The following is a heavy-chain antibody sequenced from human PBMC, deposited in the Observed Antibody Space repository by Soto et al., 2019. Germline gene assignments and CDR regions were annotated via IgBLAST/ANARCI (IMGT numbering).Heavy chain of an antibody. CDR1: GFTFSSYS. V-gene: IGHV3-48*02. Sequence: EVQLVESGGGLVQPGGSLRLSCAASGFTFSSYSMNWVRQAPGKGLEWVSYISSSSSTIYYADSVKGRFTISRDNAKNSLYLQMNSLRDEDTAVYYCARGGRITMSIGYYFDYWGQGTLVTVSS. CDR3: ARGGRITMSIGYYFDY. D-gene: IGHD3-10*02. CDR2: ISSSSSTI. J-gene: IGHJ4*02.